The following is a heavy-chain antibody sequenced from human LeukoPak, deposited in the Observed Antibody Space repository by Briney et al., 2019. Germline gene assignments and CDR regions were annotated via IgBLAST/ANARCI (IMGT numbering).Heavy chain of an antibody. V-gene: IGHV1-18*01. D-gene: IGHD3-9*01. CDR3: ARDPYDLLTGYYSGSGGDY. Sequence: ASVKVSCKASGYTFTKYVINWVRQAPGQGLEWVGWISGYNGKTKYAQKVQGRVIMTTDTSTSTAYMELRRLRSDDTAMYFCARDPYDLLTGYYSGSGGDYWGQGTLVTASS. J-gene: IGHJ4*02. CDR2: ISGYNGKT. CDR1: GYTFTKYV.